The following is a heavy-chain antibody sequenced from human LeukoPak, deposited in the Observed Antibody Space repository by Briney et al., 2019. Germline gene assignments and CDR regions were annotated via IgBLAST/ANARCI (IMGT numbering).Heavy chain of an antibody. D-gene: IGHD3-10*01. V-gene: IGHV3-23*01. CDR3: ARAVNYYGSGSCDY. CDR2: ISGSGGST. CDR1: GFTFSSYA. Sequence: PGGSLRLSCAASGFTFSSYAMSWVRQAPGKGLEWVSAISGSGGSTYYADSVKGRFTISRDNAKNSLYLQMNSLRAEDTAVYYCARAVNYYGSGSCDYWGQGTLVTVSS. J-gene: IGHJ4*02.